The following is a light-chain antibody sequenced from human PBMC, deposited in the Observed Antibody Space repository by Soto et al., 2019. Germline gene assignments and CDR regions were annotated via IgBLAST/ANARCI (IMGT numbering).Light chain of an antibody. Sequence: QSALTQPASVSGSPGQSITISCTGTSRDIGDYNYVSWYQQHPGKAPKLLIFEVSNRPSGVSNRFSGSKSGNTASLTISGLQAEDEADYCCTSFRSSSTLWIFGGGTKLTVL. CDR3: TSFRSSSTLWI. J-gene: IGLJ2*01. CDR2: EVS. CDR1: SRDIGDYNY. V-gene: IGLV2-14*01.